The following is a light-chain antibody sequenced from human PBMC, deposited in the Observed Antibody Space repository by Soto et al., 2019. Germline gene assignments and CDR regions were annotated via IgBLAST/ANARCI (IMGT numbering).Light chain of an antibody. CDR3: QQSYTTPLFT. J-gene: IGKJ3*01. CDR2: AAS. V-gene: IGKV1-39*01. Sequence: DIQMTQSPSSLSASVGDRVTITCRASHTIGTYLNWYQRKPGKAPNLLIYAASTLQSGVPSRFSGSGSGTDFTLTISSLQPEEFATYYCQQSYTTPLFTFCPGTKVDIK. CDR1: HTIGTY.